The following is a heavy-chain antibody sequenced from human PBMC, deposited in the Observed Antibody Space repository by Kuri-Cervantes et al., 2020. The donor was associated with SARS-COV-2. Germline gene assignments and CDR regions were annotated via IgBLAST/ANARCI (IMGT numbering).Heavy chain of an antibody. D-gene: IGHD2-2*03. J-gene: IGHJ6*03. Sequence: GESLKISCAASGFTFSSYSMNWVRQAPGKGLEWVANIKQDGSEKYYVDSVKGRFTISRDNAKNSLYLQMNSLRAEDTAVYYCARDGYCSSTSCYSYYYYMDVWGNGTTVTVSS. CDR2: IKQDGSEK. CDR1: GFTFSSYS. CDR3: ARDGYCSSTSCYSYYYYMDV. V-gene: IGHV3-7*01.